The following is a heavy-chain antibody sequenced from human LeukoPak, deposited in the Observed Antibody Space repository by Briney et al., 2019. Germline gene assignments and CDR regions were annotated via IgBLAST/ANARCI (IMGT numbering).Heavy chain of an antibody. Sequence: ASVKVSCKASGYTFTSYGISWVRQAPGQGLEWMGWISAYNGNTNYAQKLQGRVTMTTDTSTSTAYVELRSLRSEDTAVYYCARDNSMEDTAWWFDPWGQGTLVTVSS. CDR3: ARDNSMEDTAWWFDP. CDR2: ISAYNGNT. J-gene: IGHJ5*02. D-gene: IGHD1-1*01. CDR1: GYTFTSYG. V-gene: IGHV1-18*01.